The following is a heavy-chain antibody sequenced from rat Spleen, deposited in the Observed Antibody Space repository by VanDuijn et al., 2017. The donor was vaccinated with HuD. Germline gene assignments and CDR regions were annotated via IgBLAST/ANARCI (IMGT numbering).Heavy chain of an antibody. CDR1: GFTFSDYG. CDR3: ARAGYLRDWYFDF. CDR2: ISPSGGST. J-gene: IGHJ1*01. Sequence: EVQLVESGGGLVQPGRSLKLSCAASGFTFSDYGMAWVRQAPTKGLEWVASISPSGGSTYYRDSVKGRFTVSRDNAKNTLYLQMDSLRSADTATYYCARAGYLRDWYFDFWGPGTMVTVSS. D-gene: IGHD2-2*01. V-gene: IGHV5S13*01.